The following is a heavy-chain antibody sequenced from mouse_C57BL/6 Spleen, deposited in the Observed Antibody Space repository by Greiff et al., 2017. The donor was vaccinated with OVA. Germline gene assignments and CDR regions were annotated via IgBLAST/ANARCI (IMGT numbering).Heavy chain of an antibody. CDR1: GYTFTSYW. Sequence: VQLQQSGAELVKPGASVKLSCKASGYTFTSYWMQWVKQRPGQGLEWIGEIDPSDSYTNYNQKFKGKATLTVDTSSSTAYMQLSSLTSEDSAVYYCARITTVVATGDYWGQGTTLTVSS. CDR3: ARITTVVATGDY. V-gene: IGHV1-50*01. J-gene: IGHJ2*01. D-gene: IGHD1-1*01. CDR2: IDPSDSYT.